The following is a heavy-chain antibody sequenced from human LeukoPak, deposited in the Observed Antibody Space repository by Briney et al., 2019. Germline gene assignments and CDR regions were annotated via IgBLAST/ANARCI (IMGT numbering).Heavy chain of an antibody. CDR2: INPSGGST. CDR3: ARHSGSYLYFDY. CDR1: GYTFTNYY. J-gene: IGHJ4*02. Sequence: ASVKVSCKASGYTFTNYYMHWVRQAPGQGLEWMGLINPSGGSTSYAEKFQGRVIMTRDMSTTTDYMELSSLRSEDTAVYYCARHSGSYLYFDYWGQGTLVTVSS. D-gene: IGHD1-26*01. V-gene: IGHV1-46*01.